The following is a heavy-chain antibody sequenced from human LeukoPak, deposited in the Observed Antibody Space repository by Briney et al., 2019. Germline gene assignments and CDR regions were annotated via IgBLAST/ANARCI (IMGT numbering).Heavy chain of an antibody. Sequence: GGSLRLSCAASGFTFSSYSMNWVRQAPGKGLEWVSYISSSSSTIYYADSVKGRFTISRDNAKNSLYLQMNSLRAEDTAVYYCARDGDEDYYGMDVWGQGTTVTVSS. CDR2: ISSSSSTI. CDR1: GFTFSSYS. J-gene: IGHJ6*02. CDR3: ARDGDEDYYGMDV. D-gene: IGHD7-27*01. V-gene: IGHV3-48*01.